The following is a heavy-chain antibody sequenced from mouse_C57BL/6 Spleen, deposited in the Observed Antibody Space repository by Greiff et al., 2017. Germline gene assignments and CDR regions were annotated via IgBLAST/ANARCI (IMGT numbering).Heavy chain of an antibody. J-gene: IGHJ4*01. CDR2: RRNKANDYTT. V-gene: IGHV7-1*01. Sequence: EVKLVESGGGLVQSGRSLRLSCATSGFTFSDFYMEWVRQAPGKGLEWIAARRNKANDYTTEYSASVKGRFIVSRDTSQSILYLQMNALRAEDTAIYYCARDGPYSAYAMDYWGQGTSVTVSS. CDR1: GFTFSDFY. CDR3: ARDGPYSAYAMDY. D-gene: IGHD2-12*01.